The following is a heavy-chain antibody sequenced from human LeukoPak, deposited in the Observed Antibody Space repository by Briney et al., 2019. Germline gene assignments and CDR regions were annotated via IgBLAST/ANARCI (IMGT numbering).Heavy chain of an antibody. Sequence: SETLSLTCTVSGGSITGYYWRWIRQPPGKGLEWVGYIFSSGSTNYNPSLKSRVTISLDTSKSQFSLKLISVTASDTAVYYCARLTKFLTTYYPTPWGQGTLVTVSS. J-gene: IGHJ5*02. V-gene: IGHV4-59*08. CDR3: ARLTKFLTTYYPTP. CDR1: GGSITGYY. CDR2: IFSSGST. D-gene: IGHD2/OR15-2a*01.